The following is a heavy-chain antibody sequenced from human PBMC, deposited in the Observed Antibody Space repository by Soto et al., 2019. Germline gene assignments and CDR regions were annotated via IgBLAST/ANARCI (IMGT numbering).Heavy chain of an antibody. CDR1: GYSFTSYW. CDR3: ASTINGYFDY. V-gene: IGHV5-51*01. D-gene: IGHD5-12*01. Sequence: PGESLKISCKGSGYSFTSYWISRVRQMPGKGLEWMGIIYPGDSETRYSPAFQGQVTISADKSIATAYLQWSSLKASDTAIYYCASTINGYFDYWGQGTLVTVSS. CDR2: IYPGDSET. J-gene: IGHJ4*01.